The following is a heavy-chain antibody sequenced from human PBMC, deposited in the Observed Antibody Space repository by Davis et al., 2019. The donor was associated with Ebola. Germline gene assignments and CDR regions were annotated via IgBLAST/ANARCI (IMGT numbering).Heavy chain of an antibody. CDR1: GGTFSSYT. V-gene: IGHV1-69*02. Sequence: AASVKVSCKASGGTFSSYTISWVRQAPGQGLEWMGRIIPILGIANYAQKFQGRVTMTRNTSISTAYMELSSLRSEDTAVYYCARLTVTWWFDPWGQGTLVTVSS. CDR3: ARLTVTWWFDP. CDR2: IIPILGIA. D-gene: IGHD4-17*01. J-gene: IGHJ5*02.